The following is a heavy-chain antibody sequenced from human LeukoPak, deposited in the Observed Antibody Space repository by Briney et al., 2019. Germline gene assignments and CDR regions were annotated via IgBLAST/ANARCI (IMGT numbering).Heavy chain of an antibody. CDR1: GGSISSGSYY. CDR2: IYTSGST. CDR3: ARVYSSGWFRAFDI. V-gene: IGHV4-61*02. Sequence: SETLSLTCTVSGGSISSGSYYWSWIRQPAGKGLEWIGRIYTSGSTHYNPSLKSRVTISVDTSKNQFSLKLSSVTAADTAVYYCARVYSSGWFRAFDIWGQGTMVTVSS. D-gene: IGHD6-19*01. J-gene: IGHJ3*02.